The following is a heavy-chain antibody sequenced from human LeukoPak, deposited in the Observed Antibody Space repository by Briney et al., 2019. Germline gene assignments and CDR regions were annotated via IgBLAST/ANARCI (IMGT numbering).Heavy chain of an antibody. D-gene: IGHD3-16*01. CDR3: AHLGGMVIQN. CDR1: GFTFSSYA. Sequence: PGRSLRLSCAASGFTFSSYAMHWVRQAPGKGLEWVAVISYDGSNKYYADSVKGRFTISRDNSKNTLYLQMNSLRAEDTAVYYCAHLGGMVIQNWGQGTLVTVSS. V-gene: IGHV3-30-3*01. J-gene: IGHJ1*01. CDR2: ISYDGSNK.